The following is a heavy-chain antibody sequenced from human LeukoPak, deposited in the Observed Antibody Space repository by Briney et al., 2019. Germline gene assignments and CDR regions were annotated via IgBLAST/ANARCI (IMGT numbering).Heavy chain of an antibody. D-gene: IGHD1-26*01. CDR3: ASPGATSKFDY. Sequence: AGGSLRLSCGASVFTFSSHWMHCVRQAPGKALVWVSRINSDGSSTSYADSVKGRFTISRDNAKNTLYLQMNSLRAEDTAVYFCASPGATSKFDYWGQGTQVTVSS. J-gene: IGHJ4*02. V-gene: IGHV3-74*01. CDR2: INSDGSST. CDR1: VFTFSSHW.